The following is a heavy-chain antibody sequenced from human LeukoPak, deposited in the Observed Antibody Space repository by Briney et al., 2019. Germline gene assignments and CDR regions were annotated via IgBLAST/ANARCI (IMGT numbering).Heavy chain of an antibody. D-gene: IGHD6-19*01. CDR3: ASSSYSSGWYGEVDY. V-gene: IGHV5-51*01. CDR2: IYPGDSDT. J-gene: IGHJ4*02. CDR1: GYSFTSYW. Sequence: PGESLKIPCKGSGYSFTSYWIGWVRQMPGKGLEWMGIIYPGDSDTRYSPSFQGQVTISADKSISTAYLQWSSLKASDTAMYYCASSSYSSGWYGEVDYWGQGTLVTVSS.